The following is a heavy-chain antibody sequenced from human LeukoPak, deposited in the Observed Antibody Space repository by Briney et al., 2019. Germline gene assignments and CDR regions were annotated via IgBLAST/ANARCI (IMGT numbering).Heavy chain of an antibody. CDR2: IYYSGST. J-gene: IGHJ4*02. Sequence: SQTLSLTCTVSGGPISSGGYYWSWIRQHPGKGLEWIGYIYYSGSTYYNPSLKSRVTISVDTSKNQSSLKLSSVTAADTAVYYCARSLVPAAMPAPLALDYWGQGTLVTVSS. CDR1: GGPISSGGYY. V-gene: IGHV4-31*03. CDR3: ARSLVPAAMPAPLALDY. D-gene: IGHD2-2*01.